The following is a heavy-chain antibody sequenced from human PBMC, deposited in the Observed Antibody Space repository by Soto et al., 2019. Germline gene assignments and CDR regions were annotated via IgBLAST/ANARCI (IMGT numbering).Heavy chain of an antibody. J-gene: IGHJ4*02. CDR2: ISYDGSNK. V-gene: IGHV3-30-3*01. D-gene: IGHD6-13*01. CDR1: GFTFSSYA. CDR3: ARVRKAAAGRGPFDY. Sequence: QVQLVQSGGGVVQPGRSLRLSCAASGFTFSSYAMHWVRQAPGKGLEWVAVISYDGSNKYYADSVKGRFTISRDNSKNTLYLQMNSLRAEDTAVYYCARVRKAAAGRGPFDYWGQGTLVTVSS.